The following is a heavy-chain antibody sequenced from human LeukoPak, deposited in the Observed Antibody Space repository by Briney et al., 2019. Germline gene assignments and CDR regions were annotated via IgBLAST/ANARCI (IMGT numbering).Heavy chain of an antibody. CDR3: ARGYCSSTSCSYYFDY. D-gene: IGHD2-2*01. Sequence: PSETLSLTCTVSGGSISSYYWSWIRQPAGKGLEWIGRIYTSGSTNYNPSLKSRVTMSVDTSKNQFSLKLSSVTAADTAVYYCARGYCSSTSCSYYFDYWGQGTLVTVSS. V-gene: IGHV4-4*07. CDR1: GGSISSYY. CDR2: IYTSGST. J-gene: IGHJ4*02.